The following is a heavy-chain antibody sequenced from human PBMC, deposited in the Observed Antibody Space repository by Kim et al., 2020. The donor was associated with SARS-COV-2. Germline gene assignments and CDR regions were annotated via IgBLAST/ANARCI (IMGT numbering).Heavy chain of an antibody. CDR2: LTENGSEQ. CDR3: VTNGWYFFDK. Sequence: GGSLRLSCVVSGFTFSRHWMTWVRQAPGKGLEWVATLTENGSEQFYVDSVKGRFTISRDNAKNSLYLQMSSLRAEDTALYYCVTNGWYFFDKWGQGTLVAVSS. D-gene: IGHD2-15*01. J-gene: IGHJ4*02. CDR1: GFTFSRHW. V-gene: IGHV3-7*01.